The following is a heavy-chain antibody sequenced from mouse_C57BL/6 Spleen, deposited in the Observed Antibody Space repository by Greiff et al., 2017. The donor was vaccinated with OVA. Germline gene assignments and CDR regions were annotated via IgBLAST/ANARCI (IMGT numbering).Heavy chain of an antibody. Sequence: QVQLQQPGAELVRPGTSVKLSCKASGYTFASYWMHWVKQRPGQGLEWIGVIDPSDSYTNYNQKFKGKATLTVDTSSSTAYMQLSSLTSEDSAVYYCARVPMVTIPFYAMDYWGQGTSVTVSS. J-gene: IGHJ4*01. CDR3: ARVPMVTIPFYAMDY. V-gene: IGHV1-59*01. CDR2: IDPSDSYT. CDR1: GYTFASYW. D-gene: IGHD2-2*01.